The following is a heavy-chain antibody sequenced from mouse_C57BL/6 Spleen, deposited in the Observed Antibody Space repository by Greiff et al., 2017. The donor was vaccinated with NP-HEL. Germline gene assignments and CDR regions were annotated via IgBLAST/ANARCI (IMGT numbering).Heavy chain of an antibody. CDR2: ISSGGDYI. J-gene: IGHJ4*01. Sequence: EVHLVESGEGLVKPGGSLKLSCAASGFTFSSYAMSWVRQTPEKRLEWVAYISSGGDYIYYADTVKGRFTISRDNARNTLYLQMSSLKSEDTAMYYCTRDPWYYAMDYWGQGTSVTVSS. V-gene: IGHV5-9-1*02. CDR3: TRDPWYYAMDY. CDR1: GFTFSSYA.